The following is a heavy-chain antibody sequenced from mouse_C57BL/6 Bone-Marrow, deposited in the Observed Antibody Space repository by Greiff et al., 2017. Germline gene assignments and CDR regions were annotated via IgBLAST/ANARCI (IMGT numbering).Heavy chain of an antibody. CDR1: GFTFSSYG. CDR3: ARPYSNYAMDY. J-gene: IGHJ4*01. Sequence: EVMLVESGGDLVKPGGSLKLSCAASGFTFSSYGMSWVRQTPDKRLEWVATISSGGSYTYYPDSVKGRFTISRDNAKNTLYLQMSSLKSEDTAMYYCARPYSNYAMDYWGQGTSVTVSS. D-gene: IGHD2-5*01. V-gene: IGHV5-6*01. CDR2: ISSGGSYT.